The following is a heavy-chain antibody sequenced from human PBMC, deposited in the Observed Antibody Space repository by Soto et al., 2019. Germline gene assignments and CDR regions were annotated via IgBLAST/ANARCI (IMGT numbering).Heavy chain of an antibody. CDR2: TYYRSKWYN. CDR3: AREFRVSSSRNWFDP. V-gene: IGHV6-1*01. CDR1: GDSVSSHSAA. J-gene: IGHJ5*02. Sequence: SQTLSLTCALSGDSVSSHSAAWNWIRQSPSRGLEWLGRTYYRSKWYNDYAVSVKSRITINPDTSKNQFSLQLNSVTPEDTAVYYCAREFRVSSSRNWFDPWGQGTLVTVSS. D-gene: IGHD6-6*01.